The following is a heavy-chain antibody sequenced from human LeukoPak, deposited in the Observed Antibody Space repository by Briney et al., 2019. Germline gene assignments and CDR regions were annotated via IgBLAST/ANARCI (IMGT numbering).Heavy chain of an antibody. D-gene: IGHD5-18*01. J-gene: IGHJ4*02. CDR2: ISANSGAT. Sequence: AISANSGATYYAGSVKGRFTISRDNAKNTLYLQMNNLRGEDTALYYCSKAGDTNYYRYGDYWGQGTLVTVSS. V-gene: IGHV3-23*01. CDR3: SKAGDTNYYRYGDY.